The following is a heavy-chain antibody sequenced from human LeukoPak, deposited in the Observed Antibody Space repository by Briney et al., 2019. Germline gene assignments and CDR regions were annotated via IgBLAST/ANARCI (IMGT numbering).Heavy chain of an antibody. V-gene: IGHV1-46*01. CDR1: GYTFTSYG. CDR2: IYPRDGST. CDR3: ARDQEAFDY. J-gene: IGHJ4*02. Sequence: RASVKVSCKASGYTFTSYGINWVRQAPGQGLEWMGMIYPRDGSTSYAQKFQGRVTVTRDTSTSTVHMELSGLRSEDTAVYYCARDQEAFDYWGQGTLVTVSS.